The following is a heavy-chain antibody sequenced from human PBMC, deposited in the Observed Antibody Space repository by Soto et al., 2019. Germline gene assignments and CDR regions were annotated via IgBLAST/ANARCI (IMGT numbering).Heavy chain of an antibody. J-gene: IGHJ5*02. Sequence: ASVKVSCKAIGYSFTSHYMHWVRQAPGQGLEWMGTIYPGGVNIGYAQKFKGRVTMTKDTSTSTVYMELNSLTSEDTGVYYCAKPRSSLEWPPFDPWGHGTRVTVSS. D-gene: IGHD3-3*01. CDR2: IYPGGVNI. CDR1: GYSFTSHY. CDR3: AKPRSSLEWPPFDP. V-gene: IGHV1-46*01.